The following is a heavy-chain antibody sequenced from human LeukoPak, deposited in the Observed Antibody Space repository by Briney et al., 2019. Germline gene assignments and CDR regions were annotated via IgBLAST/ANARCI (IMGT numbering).Heavy chain of an antibody. CDR3: ARHDPVGHFLRGMDV. CDR2: IYYTGSA. CDR1: GGSISGYF. V-gene: IGHV4-59*08. D-gene: IGHD2/OR15-2a*01. J-gene: IGHJ6*02. Sequence: SETLSLTCAVSGGSISGYFWSWSRQPPGKGLEWIGYIYYTGSAIYNPSLRSRVTMSVDVSKNQFSLDLTSVTAADTAVYYCARHDPVGHFLRGMDVWGQGTTVTVSS.